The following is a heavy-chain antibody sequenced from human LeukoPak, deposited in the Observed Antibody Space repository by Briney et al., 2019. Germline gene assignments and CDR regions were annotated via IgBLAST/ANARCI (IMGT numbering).Heavy chain of an antibody. D-gene: IGHD6-19*01. Sequence: PSETLSLTCTVSGGSINSYYWTWIRQPPGKGLEWIGHIYYSGSTNYNASLKSRVTISADTSKNQFSLKLSSVTAADTAVYYCARERGWLYYFDYWGQGTLVTVSS. J-gene: IGHJ4*02. CDR1: GGSINSYY. CDR2: IYYSGST. CDR3: ARERGWLYYFDY. V-gene: IGHV4-59*12.